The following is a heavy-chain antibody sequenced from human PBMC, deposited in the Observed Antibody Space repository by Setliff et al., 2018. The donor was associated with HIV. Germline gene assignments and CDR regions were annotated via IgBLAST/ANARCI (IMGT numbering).Heavy chain of an antibody. Sequence: PGGSLRLSCAASGFTFSGSAMHWVRQASGKGLEWVGRIRSKGYGSATAYAASVKGRFTISRDDSKNTAYLQMDSLKTEGTAVYYCTRHSTDPWSLLDYWGQGTLVTVSS. CDR3: TRHSTDPWSLLDY. V-gene: IGHV3-73*01. CDR2: IRSKGYGSAT. D-gene: IGHD1-1*01. J-gene: IGHJ4*02. CDR1: GFTFSGSA.